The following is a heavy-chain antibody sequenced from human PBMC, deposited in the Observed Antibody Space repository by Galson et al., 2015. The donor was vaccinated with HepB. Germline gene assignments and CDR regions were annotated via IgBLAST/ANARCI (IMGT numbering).Heavy chain of an antibody. Sequence: SLRLSCAASGFTFSGYSMNWVRQAPGKGLVWVSRINSDGSSTSYADSVKGRFTISRDNAKNTLYLQMNSLRVEDTAVYYCARGWGSTDYWGQGTLVTVSS. J-gene: IGHJ4*02. CDR2: INSDGSST. CDR1: GFTFSGYS. CDR3: ARGWGSTDY. V-gene: IGHV3-74*01. D-gene: IGHD3-10*01.